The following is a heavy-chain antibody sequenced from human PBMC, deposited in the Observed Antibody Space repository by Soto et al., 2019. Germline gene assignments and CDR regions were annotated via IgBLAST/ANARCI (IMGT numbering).Heavy chain of an antibody. CDR3: ARTLGGFTYGSRQCYFDY. D-gene: IGHD3-10*01. Sequence: SETLSLTCTVSGDSITSYFWTWLRQPAGKGLEWIGHVFPGGPTSHNSSLKSRVSMSVDTSKNQFSLTLTSVTAADTAVYYCARTLGGFTYGSRQCYFDYWGQGTLVTVSS. CDR1: GDSITSYF. V-gene: IGHV4-4*07. CDR2: VFPGGPT. J-gene: IGHJ4*02.